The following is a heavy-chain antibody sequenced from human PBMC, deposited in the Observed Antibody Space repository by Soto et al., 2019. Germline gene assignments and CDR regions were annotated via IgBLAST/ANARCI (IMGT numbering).Heavy chain of an antibody. Sequence: EVQLVESGGGLVQPGGSLRLSCAASGFKFSSYEMNWVRQAPGKGLEWVSYISTGGGTIYHADSVKGRFTISRDNAKNSLYLQMHSLRAEDTAVYYCARYLIIPRAFDIWGQGTTVTVSS. CDR3: ARYLIIPRAFDI. CDR1: GFKFSSYE. CDR2: ISTGGGTI. V-gene: IGHV3-48*03. D-gene: IGHD2-21*01. J-gene: IGHJ3*02.